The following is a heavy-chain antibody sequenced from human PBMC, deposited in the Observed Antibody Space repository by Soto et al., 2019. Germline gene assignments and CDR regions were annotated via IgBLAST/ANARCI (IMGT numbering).Heavy chain of an antibody. CDR2: ISSSGSTI. V-gene: IGHV3-11*01. CDR1: GFTFSDYY. CDR3: ARDKALAHYYDSSGYYRFDY. Sequence: GGSLRLSCAASGFTFSDYYMSWIRQAPGKGLEWVSYISSSGSTIYYADSVKGRFTISRDNAKNSLYLQMNSLRAEDTAVYYCARDKALAHYYDSSGYYRFDYWGQGTLVTVSS. D-gene: IGHD3-22*01. J-gene: IGHJ4*02.